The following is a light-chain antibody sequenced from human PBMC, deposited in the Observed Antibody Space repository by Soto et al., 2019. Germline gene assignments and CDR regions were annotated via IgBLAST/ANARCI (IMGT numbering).Light chain of an antibody. CDR3: QQSYITPYT. Sequence: DIQMTQSPSSLSASVGDRVTITCRASQSINYFLNWYQQKPGKAPNLLIHGSVNLQSGVPSRFSGSGSGTDFTLTISSLQPEDFATYYCQQSYITPYTFGQGTKLEIK. V-gene: IGKV1-39*01. CDR1: QSINYF. CDR2: GSV. J-gene: IGKJ2*01.